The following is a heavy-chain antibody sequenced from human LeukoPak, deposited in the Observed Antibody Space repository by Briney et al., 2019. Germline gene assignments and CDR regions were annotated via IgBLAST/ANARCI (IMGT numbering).Heavy chain of an antibody. V-gene: IGHV3-74*01. Sequence: GGSLRLSCAASGNYWMHWVRQAPGKGLVWVSHINSDGSWTGYADSVKGRLTISKDNAKNTVYLQMNNLRAEDTAVYYCVSFYETYWGRGTLVTVSS. CDR1: GNYW. CDR2: INSDGSWT. J-gene: IGHJ4*02. D-gene: IGHD2-2*01. CDR3: VSFYETY.